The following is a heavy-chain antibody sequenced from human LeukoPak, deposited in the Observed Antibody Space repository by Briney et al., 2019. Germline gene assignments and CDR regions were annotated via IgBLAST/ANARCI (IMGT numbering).Heavy chain of an antibody. CDR3: AKDLAGTTSFDY. J-gene: IGHJ4*02. D-gene: IGHD1/OR15-1a*01. CDR2: IYYSGST. V-gene: IGHV4-59*12. Sequence: SETLSLTCTVSGGSISSYYWSWIRQPPGKGLEWIGYIYYSGSTNYNPSLKSRVTISVDTSKNQFSLKLSSVTAADTAVYYCAKDLAGTTSFDYWGQGTLVTVSS. CDR1: GGSISSYY.